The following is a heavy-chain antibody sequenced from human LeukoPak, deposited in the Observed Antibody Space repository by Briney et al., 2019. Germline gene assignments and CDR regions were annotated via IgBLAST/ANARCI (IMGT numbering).Heavy chain of an antibody. CDR1: GFTFSSYG. J-gene: IGHJ4*02. D-gene: IGHD6-13*01. V-gene: IGHV3-30*18. CDR3: AKDVGPSAAAGQGYYFDY. Sequence: GGSLRLSCAASGFTFSSYGMHWVRQAPGKGLEWVAVISYDGSNKYYADSVKGRFTISRDNSKNTLYLQMNSLRAEDTAVYYCAKDVGPSAAAGQGYYFDYWGQGTLVTVSS. CDR2: ISYDGSNK.